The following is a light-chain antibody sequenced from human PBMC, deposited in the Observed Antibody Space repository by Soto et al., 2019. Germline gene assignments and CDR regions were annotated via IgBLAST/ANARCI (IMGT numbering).Light chain of an antibody. CDR3: QQYNIWPQT. V-gene: IGKV3-15*01. CDR2: GAS. CDR1: QSVSSN. J-gene: IGKJ1*01. Sequence: EMVMTQSPATLSVSPGERATLSCRASQSVSSNLAWYQQKPGQAPRLLIYGASTRATGIPARFSGSGSGTEFTLTISSLQSEDFAVYYCQQYNIWPQTFGQGTKVEI.